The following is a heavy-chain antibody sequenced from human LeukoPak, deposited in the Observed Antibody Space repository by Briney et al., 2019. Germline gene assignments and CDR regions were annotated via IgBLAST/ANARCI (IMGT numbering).Heavy chain of an antibody. V-gene: IGHV3-20*04. D-gene: IGHD2-15*01. CDR2: INWNGGST. CDR3: AKEDCSGGRCYSLHY. J-gene: IGHJ4*02. Sequence: LSGGSLRLSCAASGFTFDDYGMTWVRQTPGKGREWVSTINWNGGSTAYADSVKGRFTISRDSAKNSLYLQMNSLRAEDAAVYYCAKEDCSGGRCYSLHYWGQGTLVTVSS. CDR1: GFTFDDYG.